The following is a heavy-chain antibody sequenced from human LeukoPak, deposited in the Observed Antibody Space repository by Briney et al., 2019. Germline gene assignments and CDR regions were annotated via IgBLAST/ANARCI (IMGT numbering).Heavy chain of an antibody. CDR2: IYYSGST. J-gene: IGHJ2*01. D-gene: IGHD2-21*02. CDR3: ARELAYCGGDCYPRYFDL. Sequence: PSETLSLTCTVSGGSMSSCYWSWIRQPPGKGLEWIAYIYYSGSTNYNPSLKSRVTISVDTSKNQFSLRLNSVTAADTAVYYCARELAYCGGDCYPRYFDLWGRGTLVTVSS. CDR1: GGSMSSCY. V-gene: IGHV4-59*01.